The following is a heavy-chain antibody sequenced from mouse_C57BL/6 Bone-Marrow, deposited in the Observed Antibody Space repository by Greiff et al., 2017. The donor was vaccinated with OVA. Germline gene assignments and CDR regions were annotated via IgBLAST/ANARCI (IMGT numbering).Heavy chain of an antibody. Sequence: EVQLKQSGPELVKPGASVKISCKASGYTFTDYYMNWVQQSHGKSLEWIGDINPNNGGTSYNQTFKGKATLTVDKSSSTAYMELRSLTSEDSAVYYCARGIYYGNLYYFDYWGQGTTLTVSS. J-gene: IGHJ2*01. CDR3: ARGIYYGNLYYFDY. CDR1: GYTFTDYY. CDR2: INPNNGGT. V-gene: IGHV1-26*01. D-gene: IGHD2-1*01.